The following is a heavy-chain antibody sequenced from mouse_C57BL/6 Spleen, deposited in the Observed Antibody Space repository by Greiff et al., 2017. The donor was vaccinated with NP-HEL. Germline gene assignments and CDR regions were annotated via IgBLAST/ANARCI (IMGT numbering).Heavy chain of an antibody. CDR3: AREGPVSFDY. D-gene: IGHD2-12*01. Sequence: VKLVESGAELVKPGASVKISCKASGYAFSSYWMNWVKQRPGKGLEWIGQIYPGDGDTNYNGKFKGKATLTADKSSSTAYMQRSSLTSEDSAVYFCAREGPVSFDYWGQGTTLTVSS. J-gene: IGHJ2*01. CDR1: GYAFSSYW. CDR2: IYPGDGDT. V-gene: IGHV1-80*01.